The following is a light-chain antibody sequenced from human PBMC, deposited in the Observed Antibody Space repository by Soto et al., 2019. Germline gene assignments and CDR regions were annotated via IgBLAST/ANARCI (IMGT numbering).Light chain of an antibody. V-gene: IGLV2-14*01. J-gene: IGLJ1*01. CDR3: SSYTSSSTYV. Sequence: QSVLTQPASVSGSPGQSITISCTGTSSDVGCYNYVSWSQQHPGKAPQLMIYEVSNRPSGVSNRLSGSNSGNTASLTISGLQAEDESDYYCSSYTSSSTYVFGTGTKLTVL. CDR1: SSDVGCYNY. CDR2: EVS.